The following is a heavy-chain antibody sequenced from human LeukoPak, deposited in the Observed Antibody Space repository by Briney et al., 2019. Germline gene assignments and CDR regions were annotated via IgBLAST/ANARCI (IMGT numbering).Heavy chain of an antibody. D-gene: IGHD3-16*01. CDR2: IYYSGST. J-gene: IGHJ4*02. V-gene: IGHV4-39*07. Sequence: SETLSLTCTVSGGSISSSSYYWGWIRQPPGKGLEWIGSIYYSGSTYYNPSLKSRVTISVDTSKNQFSLKLSSVTAADTAVYYCARDGGALGYWGQGTLVTVSS. CDR3: ARDGGALGY. CDR1: GGSISSSSYY.